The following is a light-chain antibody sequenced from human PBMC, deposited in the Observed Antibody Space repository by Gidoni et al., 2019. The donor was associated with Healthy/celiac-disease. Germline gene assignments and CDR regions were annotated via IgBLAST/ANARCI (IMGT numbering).Light chain of an antibody. CDR2: AAS. V-gene: IGKV1-39*01. Sequence: DIQMTQSPSSLSASVGDRVTITCRASQSISSYLNWYQQKPGKAPKLLIYAASSLQSSVPSRFSGSGAETGFTLTISSLQPEDFATYYCQQSYSTSWTFGQGTKVEIK. CDR1: QSISSY. CDR3: QQSYSTSWT. J-gene: IGKJ1*01.